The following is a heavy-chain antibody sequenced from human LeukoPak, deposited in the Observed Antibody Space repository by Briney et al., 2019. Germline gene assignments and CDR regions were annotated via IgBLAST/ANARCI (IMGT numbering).Heavy chain of an antibody. J-gene: IGHJ4*02. CDR1: GFPFISHA. CDR2: ISGSAGST. V-gene: IGHV3-23*01. CDR3: AKVVRPYYFDY. Sequence: PGGALRLSFAASGFPFISHAVRWGGQAPGEGPEWVSVISGSAGSTYYAHSVKGRFTISRDNSKNTLYLQMNSLRAEDTAVYYCAKVVRPYYFDYWGQGTLVTVSS. D-gene: IGHD3-22*01.